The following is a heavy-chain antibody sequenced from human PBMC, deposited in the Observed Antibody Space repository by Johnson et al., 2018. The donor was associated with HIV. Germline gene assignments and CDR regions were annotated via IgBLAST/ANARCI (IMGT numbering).Heavy chain of an antibody. CDR1: A. J-gene: IGHJ3*02. V-gene: IGHV3-9*01. CDR3: ARLSPAHAFDI. Sequence: AMHWVRQAPGKGLEWVSGISWNSGSRDYADSVKGRFTISRDNAKNSLYLQMNSLRGDDTALFYCARLSPAHAFDIWGQGTMVTVSS. D-gene: IGHD5-12*01. CDR2: ISWNSGSR.